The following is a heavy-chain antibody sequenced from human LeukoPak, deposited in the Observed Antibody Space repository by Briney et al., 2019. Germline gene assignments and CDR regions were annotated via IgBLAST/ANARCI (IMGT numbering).Heavy chain of an antibody. V-gene: IGHV3-48*03. J-gene: IGHJ6*03. Sequence: PGGSLRLSCAASGFTFSSYEMNWVRQAPGKGLEWVSYISSSGSTIYYADSVKGRFTISRDNAKNSLYLQMNSLRAEDTAVYYCARESGSGSYYIPQYYYYYYMDVWGKGTTVTVSS. CDR2: ISSSGSTI. CDR1: GFTFSSYE. CDR3: ARESGSGSYYIPQYYYYYYMDV. D-gene: IGHD3-10*01.